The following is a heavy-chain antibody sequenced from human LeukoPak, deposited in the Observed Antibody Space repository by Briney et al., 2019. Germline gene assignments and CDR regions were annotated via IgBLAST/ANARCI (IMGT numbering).Heavy chain of an antibody. CDR3: AIYSRDREVYNWFDP. CDR1: GYSFTSYW. J-gene: IGHJ5*02. Sequence: GESLKISCKGSGYSFTSYWIGWVRQMPGKGLEWMGIIYPGDSDTRYSPSFQGQGTISTDKSISTAYLQWSSLKASVTAMYYCAIYSRDREVYNWFDPWGEGAKATVSS. D-gene: IGHD2-15*01. CDR2: IYPGDSDT. V-gene: IGHV5-51*01.